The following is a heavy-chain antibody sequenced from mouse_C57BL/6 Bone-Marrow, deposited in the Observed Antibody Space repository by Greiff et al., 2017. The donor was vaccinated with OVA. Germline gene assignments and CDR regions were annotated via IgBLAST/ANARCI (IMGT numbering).Heavy chain of an antibody. CDR3: ARERGSSGPRAMDY. Sequence: VQLQQPGAELVRPGSSVKLSCKASGYTFTSYWMHWVKQRPIQGLEWIGNIDPSDSETHYNQKFKDKATLTVDKSSSTAYMQLSSLTSEDSAVYYCARERGSSGPRAMDYWGQGTSVTVSS. V-gene: IGHV1-52*01. D-gene: IGHD3-2*02. J-gene: IGHJ4*01. CDR2: IDPSDSET. CDR1: GYTFTSYW.